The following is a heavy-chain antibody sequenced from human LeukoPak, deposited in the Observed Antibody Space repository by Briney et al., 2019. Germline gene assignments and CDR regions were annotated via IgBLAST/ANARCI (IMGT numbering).Heavy chain of an antibody. V-gene: IGHV4-59*08. CDR3: ARRAGGRQQLAFDY. J-gene: IGHJ4*02. Sequence: PSETLSLTCTVSGGSISSYYWSWIRQPPGKGLEWIGYIYYSGSTNYNPSLKSRVTISVDTSKNQSSLKLSSVTAADTAVYYCARRAGGRQQLAFDYWGQGTLVTVSS. CDR1: GGSISSYY. D-gene: IGHD6-13*01. CDR2: IYYSGST.